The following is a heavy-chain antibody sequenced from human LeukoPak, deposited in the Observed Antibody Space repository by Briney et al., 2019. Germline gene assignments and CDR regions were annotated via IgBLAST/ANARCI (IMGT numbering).Heavy chain of an antibody. Sequence: SETLSLTCAVYGGSFSGYYWSWIRQPPGKGLEWIGEINHSGSTNYNPSLKSRVTISVDTSKNQFSLKLSSVTAADTAVYYCARGRRPRSNWFDPWGQGTLDTVSS. V-gene: IGHV4-34*01. J-gene: IGHJ5*02. CDR2: INHSGST. CDR3: ARGRRPRSNWFDP. CDR1: GGSFSGYY.